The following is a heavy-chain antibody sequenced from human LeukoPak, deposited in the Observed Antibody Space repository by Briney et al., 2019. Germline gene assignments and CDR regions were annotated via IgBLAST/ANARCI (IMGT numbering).Heavy chain of an antibody. CDR1: GYTLTDYY. CDR2: INPNTGDT. Sequence: ASVKVSCKASGYTLTDYYMHWVRQAPGQGLEWMGWINPNTGDTNYAQKFQGRVTMTRDTSISTAYMELSRLSSDDTAVYYCARQDRVDHSNLGEYWGQGTLVTVSS. J-gene: IGHJ4*02. D-gene: IGHD4-11*01. V-gene: IGHV1-2*02. CDR3: ARQDRVDHSNLGEY.